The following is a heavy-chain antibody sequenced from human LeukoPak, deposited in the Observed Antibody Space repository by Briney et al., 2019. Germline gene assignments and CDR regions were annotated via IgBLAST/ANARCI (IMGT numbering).Heavy chain of an antibody. CDR3: AKSVYGSGNY. V-gene: IGHV3-23*01. CDR2: ISGGTT. Sequence: GGSLRLSCAASGFTLSSYGMSWVRQAPGKGLEWVSSISGGTTYYADSVKGRFTIPRDNSKNIVSLQMNSLRAEDTAVYYCAKSVYGSGNYWGQGTLVTVSS. CDR1: GFTLSSYG. D-gene: IGHD3-10*01. J-gene: IGHJ4*02.